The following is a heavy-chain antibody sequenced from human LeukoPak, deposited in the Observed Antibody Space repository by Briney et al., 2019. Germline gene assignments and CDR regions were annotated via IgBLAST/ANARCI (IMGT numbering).Heavy chain of an antibody. J-gene: IGHJ5*02. CDR2: IIPIFGTA. V-gene: IGHV1-69*13. CDR3: ARGEYGGYANWFDP. D-gene: IGHD5-12*01. CDR1: GGTFSSYA. Sequence: ASVKVSCKASGGTFSSYAISWVRQAPGQGLEWMGGIIPIFGTANYAQKFQGRVTITADESTSTAYMELSSLRSEGTAVYYCARGEYGGYANWFDPFGQGNLVTVSS.